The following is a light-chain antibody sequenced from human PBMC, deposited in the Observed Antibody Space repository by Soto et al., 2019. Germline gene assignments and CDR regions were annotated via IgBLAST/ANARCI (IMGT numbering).Light chain of an antibody. J-gene: IGKJ4*01. Sequence: DTVMTQSPAPLSVSPGERATLSCMASQSVDSTLAWYQQKPGQAPRLLIHSASARAPGFSARFSASGSGTECTLTISSLQPEDVAVYYCQQYNNWPLTLRGGTKVDIK. V-gene: IGKV3-15*01. CDR1: QSVDST. CDR2: SAS. CDR3: QQYNNWPLT.